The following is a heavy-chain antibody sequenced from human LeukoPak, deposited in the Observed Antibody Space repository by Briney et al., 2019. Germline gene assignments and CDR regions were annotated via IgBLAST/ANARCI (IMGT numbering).Heavy chain of an antibody. CDR1: GGTFSSYA. Sequence: ASVKVSCKASGGTFSSYAISWVRQAPGQGLEWMGWISAYNGNTNYAQKLQGRVTMTTDTSTSTAYMELRSLRSDDTAVYYCATVVPAAMGYFQHWGQGTLVTVSS. D-gene: IGHD2-2*01. V-gene: IGHV1-18*01. CDR2: ISAYNGNT. J-gene: IGHJ1*01. CDR3: ATVVPAAMGYFQH.